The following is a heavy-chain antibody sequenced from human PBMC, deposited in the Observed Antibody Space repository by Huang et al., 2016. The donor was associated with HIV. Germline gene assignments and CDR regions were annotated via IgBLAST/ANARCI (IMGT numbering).Heavy chain of an antibody. Sequence: QVHLVESGGGVVQPGRSLRLCCVVSGFSFSAYAMHWVRQAPGKGLEWVSVMSHYGSNQIFSESVKGRFTSSRDTAKNTLSLQMNTLTAEDTAVYYCARGGGFYDSSGYYHSAFDLWGQGTPVTVSS. CDR3: ARGGGFYDSSGYYHSAFDL. V-gene: IGHV3-30*04. D-gene: IGHD3-22*01. CDR2: MSHYGSNQ. J-gene: IGHJ3*01. CDR1: GFSFSAYA.